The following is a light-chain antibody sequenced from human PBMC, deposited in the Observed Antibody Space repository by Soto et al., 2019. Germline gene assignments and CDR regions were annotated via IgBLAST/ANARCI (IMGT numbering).Light chain of an antibody. CDR1: QSVSTNF. Sequence: ESVLTQSPGTLSLSPGEGATLSCRASQSVSTNFFAWYQQKPGQAPRLLIYGASTRATGIPDRFSGSGSGTDFTLTISRLEHEDFAVYYCQQYGRTSWTFGQGTKVDIK. J-gene: IGKJ1*01. V-gene: IGKV3-20*01. CDR2: GAS. CDR3: QQYGRTSWT.